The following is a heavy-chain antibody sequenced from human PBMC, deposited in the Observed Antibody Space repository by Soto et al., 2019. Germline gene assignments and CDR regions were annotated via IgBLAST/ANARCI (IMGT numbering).Heavy chain of an antibody. J-gene: IGHJ4*02. V-gene: IGHV3-53*01. CDR1: GFTVSSNY. CDR3: ARDTYYYDSSGYYYIDH. CDR2: IYSGGST. D-gene: IGHD3-22*01. Sequence: SGFTVSSNYMSLVRQAPGKGLEWVSVIYSGGSTYYADSVKGRFTISRDNSKNTLYLQMNSLRAGDTAVYYCARDTYYYDSSGYYYIDHWGQGTLVTV.